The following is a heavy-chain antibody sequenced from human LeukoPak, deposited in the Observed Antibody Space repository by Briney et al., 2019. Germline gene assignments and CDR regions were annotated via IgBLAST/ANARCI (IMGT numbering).Heavy chain of an antibody. V-gene: IGHV3-30-3*01. CDR3: ARTWSGHFDY. Sequence: GGSLRLSCAASGFTFSSYAMHWVRQAPGKGLEWVAVISYDGSNKYYADSVKGRFTISRDNSKNTLYLQMNSLRAEDTAVYYCARTWSGHFDYWGQGTLVTVPS. CDR2: ISYDGSNK. CDR1: GFTFSSYA. J-gene: IGHJ4*01. D-gene: IGHD3-3*01.